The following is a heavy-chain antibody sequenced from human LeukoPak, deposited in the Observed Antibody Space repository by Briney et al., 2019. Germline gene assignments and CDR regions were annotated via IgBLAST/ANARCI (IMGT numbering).Heavy chain of an antibody. Sequence: SETLSLTCTVSGGSISSSSYYWGWLRQPPGKGLEWIGSIYYSGSTYYNPALKSRVTISVDTSKNQFSLKLSSVTAAATAVYYCASQNLYCGGDCYYYYYYYGMDVWGQGTTVTVSS. D-gene: IGHD2-21*02. V-gene: IGHV4-39*01. CDR2: IYYSGST. J-gene: IGHJ6*02. CDR1: GGSISSSSYY. CDR3: ASQNLYCGGDCYYYYYYYGMDV.